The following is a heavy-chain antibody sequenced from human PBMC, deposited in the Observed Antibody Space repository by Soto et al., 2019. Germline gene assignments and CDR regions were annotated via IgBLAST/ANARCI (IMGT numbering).Heavy chain of an antibody. Sequence: GGSLRLSCAASGFTFSNYAMTWVRLAPGQGLEWVSSIIGSGGSTYYADSVKGRFTISRDNSKDTPYLQMSSLRAEDTAVYYCAKAAGDTWSRVYFNYWGQGTLVTVSS. D-gene: IGHD2-8*02. V-gene: IGHV3-23*01. J-gene: IGHJ4*02. CDR1: GFTFSNYA. CDR2: IIGSGGST. CDR3: AKAAGDTWSRVYFNY.